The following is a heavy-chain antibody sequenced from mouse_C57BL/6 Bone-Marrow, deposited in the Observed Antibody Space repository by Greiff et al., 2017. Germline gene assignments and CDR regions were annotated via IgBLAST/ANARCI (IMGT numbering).Heavy chain of an antibody. CDR3: ARSANSSFAY. D-gene: IGHD4-1*01. CDR1: GFTFTDYY. V-gene: IGHV7-3*01. CDR2: IRNKANGYTT. J-gene: IGHJ3*01. Sequence: EVQRVESGGGLVQPGGSLSLSCAASGFTFTDYYMSWVRQPPGKALEWLGFIRNKANGYTTEYSASVKGRFTISRDNSQSILYLQMNALRAEDSATYYCARSANSSFAYWGQGTLVTVSA.